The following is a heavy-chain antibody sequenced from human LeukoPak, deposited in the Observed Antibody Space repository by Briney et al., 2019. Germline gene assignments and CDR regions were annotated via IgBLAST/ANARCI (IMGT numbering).Heavy chain of an antibody. CDR2: IYHSGST. J-gene: IGHJ4*02. CDR1: GYSISSGYY. D-gene: IGHD2-21*01. V-gene: IGHV4-38-2*01. CDR3: ARGIAYDY. Sequence: PSETLSLTCAVSGYSISSGYYWGWIRQPPGKGLEWIGSIYHSGSTYYNPSLKSRVTISVDTSKNQFSLKLSSVTAADTAVYYCARGIAYDYWGQGTLVTVSS.